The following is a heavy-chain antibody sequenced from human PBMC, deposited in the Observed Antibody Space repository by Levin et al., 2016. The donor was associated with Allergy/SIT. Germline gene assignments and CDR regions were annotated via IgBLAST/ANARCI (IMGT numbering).Heavy chain of an antibody. CDR3: ARDHILTGYGDYYYYYGMDV. CDR2: INAGNGNX. D-gene: IGHD3-9*01. Sequence: ASVKVSCKASGYTFTSYAIHWVRQAPGQRLEWMGWINAGNGNXKYSQKFQGRVTITRDTSASTAYMELSSLRSEDTAVYYCARDHILTGYGDYYYYYGMDVWGQGTTVTVSS. V-gene: IGHV1-3*01. CDR1: GYTFTSYA. J-gene: IGHJ6*02.